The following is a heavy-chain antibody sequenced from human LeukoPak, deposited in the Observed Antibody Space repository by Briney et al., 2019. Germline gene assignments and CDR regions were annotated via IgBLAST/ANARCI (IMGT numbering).Heavy chain of an antibody. D-gene: IGHD3-10*01. CDR2: IYYSGST. CDR1: GGSTINYY. Sequence: SETLSLTCTVSGGSTINYYWNWIRQPPGQGLEWIGYIYYSGSTNYNPSLKSRVTISVDTSKKQVSLKLSSMTAADTAVYYCAREESITRTFDYWGQGALVTVSP. J-gene: IGHJ4*02. V-gene: IGHV4-59*01. CDR3: AREESITRTFDY.